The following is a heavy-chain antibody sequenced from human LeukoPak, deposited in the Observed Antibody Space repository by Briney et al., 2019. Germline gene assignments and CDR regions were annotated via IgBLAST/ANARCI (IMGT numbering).Heavy chain of an antibody. D-gene: IGHD3-22*01. J-gene: IGHJ1*01. CDR3: ARVSYYYDSSGYSAEYFQH. CDR1: GYTFTSYG. CDR2: INPSGGST. V-gene: IGHV1-46*01. Sequence: GASVKVSCKASGYTFTSYGISWVRQAPGQGLEWMGIINPSGGSTSYAQKFQGRVTMTRDTSTSTVYMELSSLRSEDTAVYYCARVSYYYDSSGYSAEYFQHWGQGTLVTVSS.